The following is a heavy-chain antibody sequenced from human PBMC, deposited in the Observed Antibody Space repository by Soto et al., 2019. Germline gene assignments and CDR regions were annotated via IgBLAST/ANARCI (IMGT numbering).Heavy chain of an antibody. CDR3: AIPYSGSSPGLDV. V-gene: IGHV4-31*03. Sequence: QVQLRESGPGLVQPSQTLSLTCTVSGGSISSGGYYWTWIRQHPGKGLEWIGYIYYTGRDYYNPSLQTRLILSIDTSTSQFSLKLSSVTTADTAVYYWAIPYSGSSPGLDVWGQGTTVTVSS. CDR1: GGSISSGGYY. J-gene: IGHJ6*02. D-gene: IGHD6-6*01. CDR2: IYYTGRD.